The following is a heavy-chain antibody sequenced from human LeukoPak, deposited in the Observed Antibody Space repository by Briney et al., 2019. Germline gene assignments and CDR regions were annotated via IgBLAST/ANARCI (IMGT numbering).Heavy chain of an antibody. V-gene: IGHV4-4*07. D-gene: IGHD5-24*01. CDR3: ARGERWLQLRLGAFDI. CDR1: GGSISRYY. Sequence: SETLSLTCTVSGGSISRYYWSWIRQPAGKGLEWIGRIYTSGSTNYNPSLKSRVTMSVDTSKNQFSLKLSSVTAADTAVYYCARGERWLQLRLGAFDIWGQGTMVTVSS. J-gene: IGHJ3*02. CDR2: IYTSGST.